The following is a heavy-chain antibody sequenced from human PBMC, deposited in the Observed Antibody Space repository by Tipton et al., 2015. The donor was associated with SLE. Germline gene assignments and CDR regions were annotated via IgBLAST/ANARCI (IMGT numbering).Heavy chain of an antibody. CDR2: IYYSGST. CDR1: GVSITTGGYY. Sequence: TLSLTCTVSGVSITTGGYYWTWIRQPPGKGLEWIGYIYYSGSTNYNPSLKSRVTISVDTSKNQFSLKLRSVTAADTAVYYCAREYSGYDYRTFDHWGQGTLVTVSS. D-gene: IGHD5-12*01. V-gene: IGHV4-61*08. CDR3: AREYSGYDYRTFDH. J-gene: IGHJ4*02.